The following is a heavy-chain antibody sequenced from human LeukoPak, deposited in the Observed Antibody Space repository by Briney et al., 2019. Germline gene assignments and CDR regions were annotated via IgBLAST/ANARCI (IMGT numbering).Heavy chain of an antibody. V-gene: IGHV1-18*01. D-gene: IGHD3-3*01. CDR1: GYTFTSYG. CDR2: ISAYNGNT. Sequence: ASVKVSCKASGYTFTSYGISWVRQAPGQGLEWMGWISAYNGNTNYAQKLQGRVTMTTDTSTSTAYMELRSLRSDDTAVHYCARGPYYDFWSGYYRNWFDPWGQGTLVTVSS. J-gene: IGHJ5*02. CDR3: ARGPYYDFWSGYYRNWFDP.